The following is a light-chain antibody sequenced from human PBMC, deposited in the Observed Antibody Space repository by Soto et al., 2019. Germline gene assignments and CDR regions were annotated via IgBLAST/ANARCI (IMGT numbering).Light chain of an antibody. CDR2: GNS. V-gene: IGLV1-40*01. CDR3: QSYDSSLSGWV. CDR1: SSNIGAGYD. J-gene: IGLJ3*02. Sequence: QSVLTQPPSVSGAPGQRVTISCTGSSSNIGAGYDVHWYQQLPGTAPKLLIYGNSNRPSGVPDRVSGSKSGTSASLAITGLQDEDEADYYCQSYDSSLSGWVFGGGTKLTVL.